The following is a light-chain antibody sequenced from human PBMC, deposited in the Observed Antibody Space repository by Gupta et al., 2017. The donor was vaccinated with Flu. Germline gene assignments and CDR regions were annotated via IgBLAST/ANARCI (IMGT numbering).Light chain of an antibody. CDR2: DAS. Sequence: ERATLSCRASQSVSSYLAWYQQKPGQAPRLLIYDASNRATGIPARFSGSGSGTDFTLTTSSLEPEDFAVYYCQQRSNWPPLTFGGGTKVEIK. J-gene: IGKJ4*01. V-gene: IGKV3-11*01. CDR1: QSVSSY. CDR3: QQRSNWPPLT.